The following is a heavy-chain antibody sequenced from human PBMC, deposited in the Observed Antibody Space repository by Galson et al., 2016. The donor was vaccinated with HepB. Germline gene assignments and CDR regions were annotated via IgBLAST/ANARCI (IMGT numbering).Heavy chain of an antibody. CDR2: ISGSAVTT. Sequence: SLRLSCAASGYTFSNYAVSWVRQAPGKGLEWVSVISGSAVTTYYADSVKGRFTVSRDNSKNTLYLQMNSLRAEDTAMYYCAKKIESTYLGYFDYWGQGTLVTVSS. J-gene: IGHJ4*02. CDR3: AKKIESTYLGYFDY. CDR1: GYTFSNYA. D-gene: IGHD5/OR15-5a*01. V-gene: IGHV3-23*01.